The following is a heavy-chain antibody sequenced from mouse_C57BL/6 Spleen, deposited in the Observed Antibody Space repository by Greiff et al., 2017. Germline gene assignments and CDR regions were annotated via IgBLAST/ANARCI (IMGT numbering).Heavy chain of an antibody. CDR1: GFTFSDYG. Sequence: EVQVVESGGGLVKPGGSLKLSCAASGFTFSDYGMHWVRQAPEQGLEWVAYISSGSSTIYYADTVKGRYTISRDNAKNTLSLQMTSLRSEDTAMYYCAKNKGSYDYYAWFAYWGQGTLVTVSA. D-gene: IGHD2-4*01. CDR3: AKNKGSYDYYAWFAY. CDR2: ISSGSSTI. J-gene: IGHJ3*01. V-gene: IGHV5-17*01.